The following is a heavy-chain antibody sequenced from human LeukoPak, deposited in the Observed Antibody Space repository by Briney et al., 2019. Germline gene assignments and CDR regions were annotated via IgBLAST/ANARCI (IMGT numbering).Heavy chain of an antibody. CDR2: IIPIFGTA. V-gene: IGHV1-69*05. CDR1: GVTFSSYA. Sequence: ASVKVSCKASGVTFSSYAISWVRQAPGQGLEWMGGIIPIFGTANYAQKLQGRVTMTTDTSTSTAYMELRSLRSDDTAVYYCATTPRRDYYDSSGYYPDPTFDYWGQGTLVIVSS. J-gene: IGHJ4*02. D-gene: IGHD3-22*01. CDR3: ATTPRRDYYDSSGYYPDPTFDY.